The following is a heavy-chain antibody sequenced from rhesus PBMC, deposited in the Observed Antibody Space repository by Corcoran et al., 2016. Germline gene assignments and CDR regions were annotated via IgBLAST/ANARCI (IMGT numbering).Heavy chain of an antibody. CDR2: ISGRGWSN. V-gene: IGHV4-173*01. D-gene: IGHD4-23*01. J-gene: IGHJ2*01. Sequence: QLQLQESGPGLVKPSETLSLTCAVSGGSISSTYWCLIRQPPGKVLEWIGRISGRGWSNDDHPTHKRRGTISTDTAKNQVSLNVSSVTAADTAVYYCARDPYSNYGYWYFDIWGPGTPITISS. CDR1: GGSISSTY. CDR3: ARDPYSNYGYWYFDI.